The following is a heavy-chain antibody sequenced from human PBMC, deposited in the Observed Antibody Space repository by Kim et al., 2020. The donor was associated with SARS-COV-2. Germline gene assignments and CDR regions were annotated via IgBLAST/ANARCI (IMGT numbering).Heavy chain of an antibody. CDR3: ARDRFAGGNFDY. Sequence: QAGSGKGRFTISRDNAKNSLYLQMNSLRDEDTAVYYCARDRFAGGNFDYWGQGTLVTVSS. V-gene: IGHV3-48*02. D-gene: IGHD2-15*01. J-gene: IGHJ4*02.